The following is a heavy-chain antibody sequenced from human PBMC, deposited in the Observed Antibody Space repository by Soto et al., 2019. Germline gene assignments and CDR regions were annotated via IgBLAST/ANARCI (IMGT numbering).Heavy chain of an antibody. D-gene: IGHD2-21*02. Sequence: QVLLVQSGPDVKKPGASVRVSCRASGYTLSDYFIHWVRQAPGQGLEWMGWINPDSGTPYYAQKFQGRVTMPGDPSLGIPYLVLNRLGSANPAVYYCARSDDLGGPGTRV. V-gene: IGHV1-2*02. CDR3: ARSDDL. J-gene: IGHJ4*02. CDR1: GYTLSDYF. CDR2: INPDSGTP.